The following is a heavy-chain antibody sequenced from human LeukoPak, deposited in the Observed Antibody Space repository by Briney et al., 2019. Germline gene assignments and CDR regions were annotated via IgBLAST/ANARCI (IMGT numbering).Heavy chain of an antibody. Sequence: PSQTLSLTCTVSGGSISSGGYYWSWIRQHPGKGLEWIGYIYYSGSTYYNPSLKSRVTISVDTSKNQFSLKLGSVTAADTAVYYCARAASAATRLFDYWGQGTLVTVSS. CDR3: ARAASAATRLFDY. CDR2: IYYSGST. D-gene: IGHD6-25*01. V-gene: IGHV4-31*03. CDR1: GGSISSGGYY. J-gene: IGHJ4*02.